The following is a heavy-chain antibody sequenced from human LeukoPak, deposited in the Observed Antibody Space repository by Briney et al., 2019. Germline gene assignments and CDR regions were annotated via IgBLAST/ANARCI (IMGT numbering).Heavy chain of an antibody. CDR3: SSGSGHPFDI. Sequence: GGSLRLSCAASGFTFSSYWMHWVRQVPGKGLVWVSPINSDGSSTSYADSVKGRFTISRDNAKNTLYVQLNSLRAEDTAVYYCSSGSGHPFDIWGRGTMVTVS. CDR2: INSDGSST. J-gene: IGHJ3*02. CDR1: GFTFSSYW. V-gene: IGHV3-74*01. D-gene: IGHD3-10*01.